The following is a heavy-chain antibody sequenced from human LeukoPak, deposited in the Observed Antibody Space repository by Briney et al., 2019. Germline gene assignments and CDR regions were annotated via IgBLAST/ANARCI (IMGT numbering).Heavy chain of an antibody. CDR2: IYYSGST. D-gene: IGHD2-2*01. CDR3: ARGFQLLYNWFDP. Sequence: PSETLSLTCTVSGGSISSSSYCWGWIRQPPGKGLTWIGSIYYSGSTYYNPSLKSRVTISVDTSKNQFSLKLSSVTAADTAVYYCARGFQLLYNWFDPWGQGTLVTVSS. V-gene: IGHV4-39*07. CDR1: GGSISSSSYC. J-gene: IGHJ5*02.